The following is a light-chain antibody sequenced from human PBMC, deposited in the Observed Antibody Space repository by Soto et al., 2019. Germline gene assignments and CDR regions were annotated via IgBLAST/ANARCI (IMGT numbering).Light chain of an antibody. CDR2: EVS. Sequence: QSVLTQPASVSGSPGQSITISCTGTTSDVGDYDYVSWYQQHPGKAPKLLIYEVSNRPSGVSNRFSGSKSGNTASLTISGLQADDEADYYCSSYRITNPYVFGTGTKVTV. V-gene: IGLV2-14*01. CDR1: TSDVGDYDY. CDR3: SSYRITNPYV. J-gene: IGLJ1*01.